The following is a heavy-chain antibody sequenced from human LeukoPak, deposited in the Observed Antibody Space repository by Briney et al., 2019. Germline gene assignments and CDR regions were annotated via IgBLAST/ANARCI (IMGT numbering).Heavy chain of an antibody. J-gene: IGHJ4*02. D-gene: IGHD3-22*01. CDR1: GFTFSSYA. V-gene: IGHV3-23*01. CDR2: ISGSGGST. CDR3: ARDDSSGSYDY. Sequence: GGSLRPSCAASGFTFSSYAMSWVRQAPGNGLEWWSAISGSGGSTYYADSVKGRFTHSRANSKNTLYLQMNRLRAEDTAVYYCARDDSSGSYDYWGEGTLVTVSS.